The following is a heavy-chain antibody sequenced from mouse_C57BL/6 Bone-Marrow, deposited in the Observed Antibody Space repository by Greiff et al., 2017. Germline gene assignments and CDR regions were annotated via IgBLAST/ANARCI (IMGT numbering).Heavy chain of an antibody. V-gene: IGHV7-1*01. CDR3: ARDAGGMDY. Sequence: EVQVVESGGGLVQSGRSLRLSCATSGFTFSDFYMEWVRQAPGKGLEWIAASRNKANDYTTEYSASVKGRFIVSRDTSKSILYLQMNALRAEDTAIYYCARDAGGMDYWGQGTSVTVSS. J-gene: IGHJ4*01. CDR1: GFTFSDFY. CDR2: SRNKANDYTT.